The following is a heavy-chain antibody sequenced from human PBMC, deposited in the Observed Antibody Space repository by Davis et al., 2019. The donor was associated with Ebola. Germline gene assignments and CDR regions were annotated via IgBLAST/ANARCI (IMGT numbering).Heavy chain of an antibody. CDR3: ARQMVNSTQCSKHICYTAYDEGMDV. V-gene: IGHV1-8*01. CDR1: GYAFMTYD. CDR2: MNPNSGNT. J-gene: IGHJ6*02. Sequence: ASVKVSCKASGYAFMTYDINWVRQATGQGLEWMGWMNPNSGNTGYAEKFQGSVTMTRDIFTSTAYLELRSLKFEDTAVYYCARQMVNSTQCSKHICYTAYDEGMDVWGQGTTVTVFS. D-gene: IGHD2-8*01.